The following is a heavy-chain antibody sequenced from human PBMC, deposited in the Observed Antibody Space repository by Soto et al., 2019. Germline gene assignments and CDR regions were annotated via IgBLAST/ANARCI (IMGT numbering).Heavy chain of an antibody. V-gene: IGHV3-30-3*01. J-gene: IGHJ6*02. CDR2: ISYDGSNK. CDR1: GFTFSSYA. Sequence: QVQLVESGGGVVQPGRSLRLSCAASGFTFSSYAMHWVRQAPGKGLEWVAVISYDGSNKYYADSVKGRFTISRDNSKNTLYLKMNSLRAEDTAVYYCARTTSGLWFGDPDPYYYGMDVWGQGATVTVSS. D-gene: IGHD3-10*01. CDR3: ARTTSGLWFGDPDPYYYGMDV.